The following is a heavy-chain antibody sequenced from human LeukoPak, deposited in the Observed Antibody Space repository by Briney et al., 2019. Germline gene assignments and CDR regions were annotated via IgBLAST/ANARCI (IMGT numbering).Heavy chain of an antibody. D-gene: IGHD1-26*01. CDR3: AKDIGGARYSGSYPDY. CDR1: GFTFDDYA. Sequence: AGGSLRLSCAASGFTFDDYAMHWVRQAPGKGLEWVSGISWNSGSIVYADSVKGRFTISRDNAKNSLYLQMNSLRAEDTALYYCAKDIGGARYSGSYPDYWGQGTLVTVSS. CDR2: ISWNSGSI. V-gene: IGHV3-9*01. J-gene: IGHJ4*02.